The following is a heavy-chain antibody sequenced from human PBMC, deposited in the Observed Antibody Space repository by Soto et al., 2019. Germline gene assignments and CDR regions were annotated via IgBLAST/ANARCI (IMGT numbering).Heavy chain of an antibody. J-gene: IGHJ6*01. CDR1: GYSFSSYG. D-gene: IGHD3-22*01. V-gene: IGHV1-18*01. CDR3: ARGGYYDSRGARNYHYYGMDV. Sequence: ASVKVSCKASGYSFSSYGITWVRQAPGQGLEWLGWISPYNDDTKYAQRLQGRVTMTTDTSTRTAYMDIRGLRSDDTAIHYCARGGYYDSRGARNYHYYGMDVWGQ. CDR2: ISPYNDDT.